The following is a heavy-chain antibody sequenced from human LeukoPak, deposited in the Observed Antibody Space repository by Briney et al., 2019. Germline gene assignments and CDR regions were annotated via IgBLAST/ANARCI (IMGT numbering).Heavy chain of an antibody. V-gene: IGHV4-59*01. D-gene: IGHD1-20*01. Sequence: SETLSLTCTVSGGSISSYYWSWIRQPPGKGLEWIGYIYYSGSTNYNPSLKSRVTISVDTSKNQFSLKLSSVTAADTAVYYCARGRLSNWNYYYYMDVWGKGTTVTVSS. CDR2: IYYSGST. J-gene: IGHJ6*03. CDR1: GGSISSYY. CDR3: ARGRLSNWNYYYYMDV.